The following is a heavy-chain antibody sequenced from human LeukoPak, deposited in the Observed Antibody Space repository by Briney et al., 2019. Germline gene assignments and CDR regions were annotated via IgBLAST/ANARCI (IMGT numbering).Heavy chain of an antibody. CDR3: ARGDYYGSPKTVAA. V-gene: IGHV1-2*02. J-gene: IGHJ5*02. CDR2: INPDNGGT. Sequence: GASVKVSCKASGYTFTGYHIHWLRQAPGQGLEWMGGINPDNGGTNYAQKFQGRVIMTRDTSITTVYMELSGLRSDDTAIYYCARGDYYGSPKTVAAWGQGTLDTVSS. CDR1: GYTFTGYH. D-gene: IGHD3-10*01.